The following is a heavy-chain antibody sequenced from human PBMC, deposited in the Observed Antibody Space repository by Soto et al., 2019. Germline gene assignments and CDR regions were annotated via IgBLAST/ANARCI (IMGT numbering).Heavy chain of an antibody. CDR2: INSGGTAT. CDR3: ARDNGNSY. Sequence: GGSLRLSCAASGFTFSNSWIHWVRQAPGKGLVWVSRINSGGTATNYADSVKGRFTISRDNAKNTLYLQMNSLRVEDAAVYYSARDNGNSYWGQGTLVTVSS. J-gene: IGHJ4*01. CDR1: GFTFSNSW. V-gene: IGHV3-74*01. D-gene: IGHD1-7*01.